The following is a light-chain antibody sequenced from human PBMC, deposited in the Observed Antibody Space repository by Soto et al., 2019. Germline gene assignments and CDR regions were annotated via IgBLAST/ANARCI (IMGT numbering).Light chain of an antibody. J-gene: IGKJ1*01. CDR2: GAS. CDR3: QQYNNWPRT. V-gene: IGKV3-15*01. CDR1: QSVTSN. Sequence: EIAMTQSPATLSVSPGERATLSCRASQSVTSNLAWYQQKPGQAPRLLIYGASTRATGIPARFSGSGSGTEFTLTISSLQSEDFAVYYCQQYNNWPRTFGQGTKVEIK.